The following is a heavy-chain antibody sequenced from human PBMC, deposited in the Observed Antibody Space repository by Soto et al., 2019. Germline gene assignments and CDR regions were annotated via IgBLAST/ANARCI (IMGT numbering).Heavy chain of an antibody. Sequence: QITLRESGPTLVKPTQTLTLTCAFSGFSLTTSGLAVGWVRQPPGQAPEWLALGFWGDDKRDNPSLVDRLTIAKDTSTNQLFLTLPDMHPPDSGPYFCARHWGGPSCSPGPCPYNRFAPWGPGTLVTVSS. CDR1: GFSLTTSGLA. CDR3: ARHWGGPSCSPGPCPYNRFAP. J-gene: IGHJ5*02. CDR2: GFWGDDK. V-gene: IGHV2-5*02. D-gene: IGHD3-16*01.